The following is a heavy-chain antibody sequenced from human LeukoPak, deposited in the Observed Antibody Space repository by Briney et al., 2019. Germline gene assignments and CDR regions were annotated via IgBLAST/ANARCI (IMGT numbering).Heavy chain of an antibody. Sequence: PSETLSLTCAVYGGSFSGYYWSWIRQPPGKGLEWIGEINHSGSTNYNPSLKSRVTISVDTSKNQFPLKLSSVTAADTAVYYCARGRHYYDSSGLIDYWGQGTLVTVSS. CDR3: ARGRHYYDSSGLIDY. CDR2: INHSGST. J-gene: IGHJ4*02. CDR1: GGSFSGYY. D-gene: IGHD3-22*01. V-gene: IGHV4-34*01.